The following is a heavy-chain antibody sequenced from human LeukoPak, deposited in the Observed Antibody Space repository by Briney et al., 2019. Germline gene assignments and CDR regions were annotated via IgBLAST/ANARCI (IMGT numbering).Heavy chain of an antibody. J-gene: IGHJ4*02. CDR2: IYYTGTT. CDR3: AREWGTGSSDY. D-gene: IGHD1-1*01. CDR1: GGSINRYY. V-gene: IGHV4-59*01. Sequence: SETLSLTCTVSGGSINRYYWSWLRQSPGKGLEWIAWIYYTGTTNYNPSLKSRVTISVDTSNNQFSLTLTSVTAADTAVYFCAREWGTGSSDYWGQGILVTVSS.